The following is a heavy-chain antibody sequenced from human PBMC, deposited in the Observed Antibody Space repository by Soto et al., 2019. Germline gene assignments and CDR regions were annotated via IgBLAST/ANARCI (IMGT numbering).Heavy chain of an antibody. CDR1: GFIFNNVW. J-gene: IGHJ4*02. CDR3: VTLGDGVRD. D-gene: IGHD3-10*01. CDR2: IKRNIDGGTT. Sequence: EVQLVESGGGLVEAGGSLRLSCTGSGFIFNNVWMSWVRQAPGKGLEWVGRIKRNIDGGTTDYGAPVKGRFTISRDDSKNTLYLQMNSLEIEDSALYYCVTLGDGVRDWGQGTLVTVSS. V-gene: IGHV3-15*01.